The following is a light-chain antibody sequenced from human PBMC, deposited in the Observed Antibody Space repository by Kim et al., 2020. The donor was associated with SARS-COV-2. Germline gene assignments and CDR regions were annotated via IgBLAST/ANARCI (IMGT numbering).Light chain of an antibody. CDR3: QQLNSYPR. Sequence: LSASVGDRVTITCRASQGISSYLAWYQQKPGKAPKLLIYAASTLQSGGPSRFSGSGSGTEFTLTISSLQPEDFATYYCQQLNSYPRFGQGTKLEI. CDR1: QGISSY. CDR2: AAS. V-gene: IGKV1-9*01. J-gene: IGKJ1*01.